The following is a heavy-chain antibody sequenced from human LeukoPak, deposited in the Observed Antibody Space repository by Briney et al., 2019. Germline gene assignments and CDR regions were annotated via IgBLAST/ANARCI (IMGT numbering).Heavy chain of an antibody. V-gene: IGHV1-46*01. Sequence: ASVKVSCKASGYTFTSYYMHWVRQAPGQGLEWMGIINPSGGSTSYAQKFQGRVTMTRDTSTSTVYMELSSPRSEDTAVYYCARRGIAVAGPDYWGQGTLVTVSS. CDR1: GYTFTSYY. D-gene: IGHD6-19*01. CDR3: ARRGIAVAGPDY. J-gene: IGHJ4*02. CDR2: INPSGGST.